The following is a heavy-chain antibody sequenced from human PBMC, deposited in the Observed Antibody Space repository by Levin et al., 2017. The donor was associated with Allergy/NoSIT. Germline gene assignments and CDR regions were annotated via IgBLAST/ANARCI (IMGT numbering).Heavy chain of an antibody. CDR3: ARARGDSSSWYLGGFDP. Sequence: ASVKVSCKASGYTFTSYYMHWVRQAPGQGLEWMGIINPSGGSTSYAQKFQGRVTMTRDTSTSTVYMELSSLRSEDTAVYYCARARGDSSSWYLGGFDPWGQGTLVTVSS. D-gene: IGHD6-13*01. CDR2: INPSGGST. V-gene: IGHV1-46*01. J-gene: IGHJ5*02. CDR1: GYTFTSYY.